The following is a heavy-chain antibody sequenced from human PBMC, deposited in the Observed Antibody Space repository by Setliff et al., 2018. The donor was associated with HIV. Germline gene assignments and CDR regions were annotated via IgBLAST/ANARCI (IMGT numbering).Heavy chain of an antibody. J-gene: IGHJ4*02. CDR1: GFTFSNFW. D-gene: IGHD1-26*01. Sequence: LSCATSGFTFSNFWMTWVRQAPGKGLEWVANIKEDGSETFYVDSVKGRFTMSRDNAKNLVYLEMNSLKVEDTAVYYCARDATRGGDFDFWGQGTQVTVSS. V-gene: IGHV3-7*01. CDR3: ARDATRGGDFDF. CDR2: IKEDGSET.